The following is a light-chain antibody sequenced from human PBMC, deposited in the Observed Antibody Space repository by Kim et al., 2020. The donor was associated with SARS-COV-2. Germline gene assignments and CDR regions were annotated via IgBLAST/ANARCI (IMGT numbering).Light chain of an antibody. Sequence: PGERAPLSCRASQSVSNNYLAWYHQTPGQAPRLLIYNALHRATGIPDRFSGSGSGTDFTLTISRLEPEDFGVYYCQQFADSPPWTFGQGTKVDIK. V-gene: IGKV3-20*01. CDR2: NAL. J-gene: IGKJ1*01. CDR3: QQFADSPPWT. CDR1: QSVSNNY.